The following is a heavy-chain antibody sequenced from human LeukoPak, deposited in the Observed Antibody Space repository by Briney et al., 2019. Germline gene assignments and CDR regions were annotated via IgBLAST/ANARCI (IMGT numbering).Heavy chain of an antibody. CDR1: GFTFSSYV. CDR3: ARRGAAGTYYFDY. D-gene: IGHD6-13*01. V-gene: IGHV3-23*01. CDR2: ISGSGGGT. J-gene: IGHJ4*02. Sequence: GGSLRLSCAASGFTFSSYVMSWVRQAPGKGREWVSAISGSGGGTYYADSVKGRFTISRDNSKNTLYLQTTSLRAEDTAVYYCARRGAAGTYYFDYWGQGTLVTVSS.